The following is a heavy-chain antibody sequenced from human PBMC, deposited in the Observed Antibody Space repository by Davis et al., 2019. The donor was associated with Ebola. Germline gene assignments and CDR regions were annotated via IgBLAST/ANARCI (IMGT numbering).Heavy chain of an antibody. CDR2: INKDGSEK. CDR1: GFTFSTYW. D-gene: IGHD3-10*01. Sequence: PGGSLRLSCVVSGFTFSTYWMSWVRQAPGKGLEWVANINKDGSEKYYVDSVKGRFTISRDNAKNSLYLQMNSLRAEDTAVYYCATRQIPVIRLYGMDVWGQGTTVTVSS. J-gene: IGHJ6*02. CDR3: ATRQIPVIRLYGMDV. V-gene: IGHV3-7*01.